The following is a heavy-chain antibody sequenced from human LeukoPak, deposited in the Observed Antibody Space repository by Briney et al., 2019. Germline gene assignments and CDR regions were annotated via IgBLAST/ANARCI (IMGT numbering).Heavy chain of an antibody. V-gene: IGHV3-23*01. CDR2: ISGSGGST. J-gene: IGHJ4*02. CDR1: GFTFSSYA. D-gene: IGHD3-22*01. CDR3: AKGNYYYDSSVLDY. Sequence: PGGSLRLSCGASGFTFSSYAMSWVRQAPGKGREWVSAISGSGGSTYYADSVKGRFTISRDNSKNTLYLQMNSLRAEDTAVYYCAKGNYYYDSSVLDYWGQGTLVTVSS.